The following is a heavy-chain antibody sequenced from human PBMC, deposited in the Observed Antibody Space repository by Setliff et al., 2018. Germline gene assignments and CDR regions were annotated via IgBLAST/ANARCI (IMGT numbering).Heavy chain of an antibody. CDR2: IYPGDSDT. Sequence: ESLKISCTGSGYSFTSYWIGWVRQMPGKGLEWMGIIYPGDSDTRYSPSFQGQVTISADKSISTAYLQWSSLKASDTAMYYCARYDSSGYHYYYGMDVWGQGTTVTVSS. CDR3: ARYDSSGYHYYYGMDV. J-gene: IGHJ6*02. CDR1: GYSFTSYW. V-gene: IGHV5-51*01. D-gene: IGHD3-22*01.